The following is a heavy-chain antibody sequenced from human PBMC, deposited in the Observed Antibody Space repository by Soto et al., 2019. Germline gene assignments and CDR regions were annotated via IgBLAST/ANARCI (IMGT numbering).Heavy chain of an antibody. V-gene: IGHV4-39*07. CDR3: ARGHYYDSSGYLVWWFDP. CDR1: GGSITSNSHY. D-gene: IGHD3-22*01. J-gene: IGHJ5*02. CDR2: IYYDGNT. Sequence: SETLSLTCIVSGGSITSNSHYWGWIRQPPGKGLESIGNIYYDGNTYYNPSLKSRVTISLDTSKNQFSLRLNSVTAADTAVYYCARGHYYDSSGYLVWWFDPWGQGTLVTVSS.